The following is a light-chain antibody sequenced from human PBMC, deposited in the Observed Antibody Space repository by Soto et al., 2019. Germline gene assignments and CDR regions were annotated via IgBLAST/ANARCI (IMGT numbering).Light chain of an antibody. CDR2: GNS. CDR1: SSNIGAGHD. Sequence: QSVLTHPPSVSGAPGQRVTISCTGSSSNIGAGHDVHWYQQLPGTAPKLLIYGNSNRPSGVPDRFSGSKSGTSASLAIPGLQAEDEADYYCQSYDSSLSGSEVFGTGTKVTVL. J-gene: IGLJ1*01. V-gene: IGLV1-40*01. CDR3: QSYDSSLSGSEV.